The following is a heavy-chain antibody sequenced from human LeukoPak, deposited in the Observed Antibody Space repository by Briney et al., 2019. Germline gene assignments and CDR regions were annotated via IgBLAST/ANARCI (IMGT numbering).Heavy chain of an antibody. CDR3: ARGYYDYVWGSYRPSYFDY. V-gene: IGHV3-7*04. J-gene: IGHJ4*02. CDR1: GFTFSMFW. CDR2: IKQDGSDV. Sequence: GGSLRLSCAASGFTFSMFWMTWVRQVPGKGLEWVANIKQDGSDVYYADSVKGRFSISRDNSKNSLYLQMNSLRAEDTAVYYCARGYYDYVWGSYRPSYFDYWGQGTLVTVSS. D-gene: IGHD3-16*02.